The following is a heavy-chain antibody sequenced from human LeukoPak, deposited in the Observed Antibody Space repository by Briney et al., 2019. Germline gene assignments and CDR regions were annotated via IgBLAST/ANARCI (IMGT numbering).Heavy chain of an antibody. D-gene: IGHD5-12*01. CDR1: GFTVSSNY. Sequence: GGSLRLSCAASGFTVSSNYMSWVRQAPGKGLEWVSVIYSGGSTYYADSVKGRFTISRDNSKNTLHLQMNSLRAEDTAVYYCARRGSGYDYYFDHWGQGTLVTVSS. CDR2: IYSGGST. J-gene: IGHJ4*02. V-gene: IGHV3-53*01. CDR3: ARRGSGYDYYFDH.